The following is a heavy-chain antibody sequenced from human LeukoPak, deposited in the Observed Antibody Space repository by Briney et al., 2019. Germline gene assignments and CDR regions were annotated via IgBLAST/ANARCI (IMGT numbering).Heavy chain of an antibody. Sequence: SXXTFTXYYXXXVRQAPGQGLVWMGIINPSGGSTSYAQKFQGRVTMTRDTYTSTVYMELSSLRSEDTAVYYCASIAVAGPWDYWGQGTLVTVSS. CDR3: ASIAVAGPWDY. CDR2: INPSGGST. V-gene: IGHV1-46*01. D-gene: IGHD6-19*01. CDR1: XXTFTXYY. J-gene: IGHJ4*02.